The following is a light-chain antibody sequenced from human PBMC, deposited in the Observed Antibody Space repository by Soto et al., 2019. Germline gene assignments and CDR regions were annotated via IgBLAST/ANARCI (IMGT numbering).Light chain of an antibody. Sequence: ETVMTQSPVTLSVSPVDTATLSCVASQSVTSNYLAWYQQKPGQAPRLLIFGASIRVTGIPDRFIGSGSGTDFTLTISRLEPEDFAVYYCQHYVTSLTTFGQGTKVDIK. V-gene: IGKV3-20*01. CDR1: QSVTSNY. J-gene: IGKJ1*01. CDR3: QHYVTSLTT. CDR2: GAS.